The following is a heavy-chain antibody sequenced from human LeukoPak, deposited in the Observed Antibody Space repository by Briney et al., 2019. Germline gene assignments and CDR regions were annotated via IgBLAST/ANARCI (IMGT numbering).Heavy chain of an antibody. Sequence: GGSLRLSCAASGFTLKNYGMHWVRQAPGKGLESVAVISYDGSSKYYADSVKGRFTISRDNSKNTVYLQMNSLRAEDTAVFYCGRGKSLADLSLIDYWGQGTLVTVSS. CDR3: GRGKSLADLSLIDY. V-gene: IGHV3-30*03. CDR2: ISYDGSSK. CDR1: GFTLKNYG. D-gene: IGHD3-16*02. J-gene: IGHJ4*02.